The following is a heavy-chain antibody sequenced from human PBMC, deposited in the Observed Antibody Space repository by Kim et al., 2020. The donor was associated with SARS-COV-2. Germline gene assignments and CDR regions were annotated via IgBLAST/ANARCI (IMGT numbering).Heavy chain of an antibody. CDR3: TRGENGGYCSSTSCYGAVDY. J-gene: IGHJ4*02. V-gene: IGHV3-49*03. CDR1: GFTFGDYA. Sequence: GGSLRLSCTASGFTFGDYAMSWFRQAPGKGLEWVGFIRSKAYGGTTEYAASVKGRFTISRDDSKSIAYLQMNSLKTEDTAVYYCTRGENGGYCSSTSCYGAVDYWGQGTLVTVSS. CDR2: IRSKAYGGTT. D-gene: IGHD2-2*01.